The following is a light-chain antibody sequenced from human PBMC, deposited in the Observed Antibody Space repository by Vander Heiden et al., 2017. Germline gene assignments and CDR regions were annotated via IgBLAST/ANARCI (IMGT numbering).Light chain of an antibody. CDR1: SGINVGTYR. Sequence: QAVLTQPSSHSASPGASASLTCTLRSGINVGTYRIYWYQQKPWSPPQYLLRYKSDSDKQQGSGVPSRFSGSKDASDNEGILLISGLQSKNKADDYCMIWHSRGGGFGGGTKLPVL. CDR2: YKSDSDK. V-gene: IGLV5-45*03. J-gene: IGLJ2*01. CDR3: MIWHSRGGG.